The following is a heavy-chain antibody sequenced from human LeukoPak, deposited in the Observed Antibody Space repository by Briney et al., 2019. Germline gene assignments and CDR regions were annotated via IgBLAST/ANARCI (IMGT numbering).Heavy chain of an antibody. D-gene: IGHD6-13*01. Sequence: GGSLRLSCAASGFTFSSYWMHSVRQAPGKGLVWVSRINSDGSSTSYADSVKGRFTISRDNAKNTLYLQMNSLRAEDTAVYYCAMAQQLVPLGYWGQGTLVTVSS. J-gene: IGHJ4*02. CDR1: GFTFSSYW. CDR3: AMAQQLVPLGY. V-gene: IGHV3-74*01. CDR2: INSDGSST.